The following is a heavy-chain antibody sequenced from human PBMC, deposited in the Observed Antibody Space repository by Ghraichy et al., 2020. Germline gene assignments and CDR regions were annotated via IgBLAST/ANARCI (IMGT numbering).Heavy chain of an antibody. CDR2: INHSGST. V-gene: IGHV4-34*01. Sequence: ESLNISCAVYGGSFSGYYWSWIRQPPGKGLEWIGEINHSGSTNYNPSLKSRVTISVDTSKNQFSLKLSSVTAADTAVYYCARCFFDSSWYLGWGQGTLVTVSS. CDR1: GGSFSGYY. CDR3: ARCFFDSSWYLG. D-gene: IGHD6-13*01. J-gene: IGHJ4*02.